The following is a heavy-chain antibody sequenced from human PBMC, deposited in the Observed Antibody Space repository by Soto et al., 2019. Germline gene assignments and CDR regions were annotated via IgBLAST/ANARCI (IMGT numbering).Heavy chain of an antibody. D-gene: IGHD1-26*01. V-gene: IGHV3-7*01. CDR2: VQQNGGDK. CDR3: ISLDSGRPLGY. J-gene: IGHJ4*02. Sequence: GGSLRLSCAASGFTFSNYWMSWVRQAPGKGLEGVANVQQNGGDKYYVDSVKGRFTISRDNAKNSLYLQMNSLRAEDTAVYYCISLDSGRPLGYWGQGTLVTVSS. CDR1: GFTFSNYW.